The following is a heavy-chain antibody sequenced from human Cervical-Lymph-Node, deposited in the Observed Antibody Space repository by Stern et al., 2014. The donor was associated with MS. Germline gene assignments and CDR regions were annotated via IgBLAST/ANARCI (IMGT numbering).Heavy chain of an antibody. Sequence: VQLVESGAEVKKPGSSVKVSCKASGGTFTNYAVSWVRQAPGQGLEWMGGIIPMFGTANYAQKFQGRFTITADESTSTAYMELSSLRSEDTSVYYCARSIRVAGDLDYWGQGTLVTVSS. D-gene: IGHD6-19*01. CDR1: GGTFTNYA. J-gene: IGHJ4*02. CDR3: ARSIRVAGDLDY. CDR2: IIPMFGTA. V-gene: IGHV1-69*01.